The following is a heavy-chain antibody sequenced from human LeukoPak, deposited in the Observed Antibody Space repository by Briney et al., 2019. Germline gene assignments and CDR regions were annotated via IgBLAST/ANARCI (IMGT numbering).Heavy chain of an antibody. CDR2: ISSSSSYI. Sequence: PGGSLRLSCAASGFTFSSYGMHWVRQAPGKGLEWVSSISSSSSYIYYADSVKGRFTISRDNAKNSLYLQMNSLRAEDTAVYYCARDNFAVEYYGMDVWGQGTTVTVSS. CDR3: ARDNFAVEYYGMDV. V-gene: IGHV3-21*01. D-gene: IGHD1-20*01. J-gene: IGHJ6*02. CDR1: GFTFSSYG.